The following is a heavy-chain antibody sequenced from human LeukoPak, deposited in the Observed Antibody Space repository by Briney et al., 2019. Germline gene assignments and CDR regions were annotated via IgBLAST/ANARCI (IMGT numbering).Heavy chain of an antibody. CDR2: VSGSGGNT. D-gene: IGHD3-3*01. Sequence: GGSLRLSCAASGFTFNSYAMSWVRQAPGKGREWVSGVSGSGGNTDYSDSVRGRFTISRDNSDNTLYLQMNSLRAEDTALYYCAKVRRRDSKSPGDARVDYWGQGTLVTVSA. V-gene: IGHV3-23*01. CDR3: AKVRRRDSKSPGDARVDY. CDR1: GFTFNSYA. J-gene: IGHJ4*02.